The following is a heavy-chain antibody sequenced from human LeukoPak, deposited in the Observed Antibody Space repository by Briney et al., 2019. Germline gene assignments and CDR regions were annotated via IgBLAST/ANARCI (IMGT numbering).Heavy chain of an antibody. D-gene: IGHD3-10*01. CDR2: INSDSDTV. J-gene: IGHJ4*01. CDR3: ARDTRGESDY. Sequence: GGSLRLSCAASGLSFRTYGMNWVRQAPGKGLEWISYINSDSDTVYYSNSVEGRFTISRDNAKNSLYLQMNSLRAEDTAMYYCARDTRGESDYWGHGTLVTVSS. V-gene: IGHV3-48*04. CDR1: GLSFRTYG.